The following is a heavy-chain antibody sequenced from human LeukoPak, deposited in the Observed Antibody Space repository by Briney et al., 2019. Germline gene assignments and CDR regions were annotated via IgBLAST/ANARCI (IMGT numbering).Heavy chain of an antibody. D-gene: IGHD2-21*01. Sequence: SETLSLTCTVSGGSISSGSWSWIRQPAGKGLDWIGRIYTTGSTNYNPSLKSRVTISVDTSKNQFSLKLSSVTAADTAVYYCARDQEIAAVDYWGQGTLVTVSS. CDR1: GGSISSGS. J-gene: IGHJ4*02. CDR3: ARDQEIAAVDY. CDR2: IYTTGST. V-gene: IGHV4-61*02.